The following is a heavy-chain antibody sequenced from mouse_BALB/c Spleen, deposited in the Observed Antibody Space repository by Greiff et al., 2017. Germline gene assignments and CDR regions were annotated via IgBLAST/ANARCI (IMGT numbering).Heavy chain of an antibody. CDR1: GYSITSDYV. CDR3: ASYYRYDVPGFDY. V-gene: IGHV3-2*02. D-gene: IGHD2-14*01. Sequence: VQLKQSGPGLVKPCQSLSLTCTATGYSITSDYVWYWIRQPPENLLEWMGYISYSGSTNYKPSLKSRISITRDTSKNQVFLQMTSVTTEDTAMYYGASYYRYDVPGFDYWGEGTLVTVSA. CDR2: ISYSGST. J-gene: IGHJ3*01.